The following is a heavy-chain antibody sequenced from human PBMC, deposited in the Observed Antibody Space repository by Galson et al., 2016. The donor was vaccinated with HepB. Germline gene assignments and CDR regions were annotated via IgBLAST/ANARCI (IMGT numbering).Heavy chain of an antibody. CDR1: GFTFSSHG. CDR2: VWHDGSNK. J-gene: IGHJ4*02. CDR3: VRGGDFWSGYYRKDFDY. V-gene: IGHV3-33*01. Sequence: SLRLSCAASGFTFSSHGIHWVRQAPGKGLEWVAVVWHDGSNKYYGDSVKGRFIISRDDSKSTLYLQMNSLRAEDTAIYYCVRGGDFWSGYYRKDFDYWGQGTPVTVSS. D-gene: IGHD3-3*01.